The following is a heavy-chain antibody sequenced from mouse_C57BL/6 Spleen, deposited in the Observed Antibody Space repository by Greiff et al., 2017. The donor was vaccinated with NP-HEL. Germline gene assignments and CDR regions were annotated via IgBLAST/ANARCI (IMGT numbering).Heavy chain of an antibody. CDR1: GFTFSDYG. Sequence: DVMLVESGGGLVKPGGSLKLSCAASGFTFSDYGMHWVRQAPEKGLEWVAYISSGSRTIYYADTVKGRFTISRDNAKNTLFLQMTSLRSEDTAMYYCAYGNPLDYWGQGTTLTVSS. V-gene: IGHV5-17*01. CDR3: AYGNPLDY. CDR2: ISSGSRTI. J-gene: IGHJ2*01. D-gene: IGHD2-10*02.